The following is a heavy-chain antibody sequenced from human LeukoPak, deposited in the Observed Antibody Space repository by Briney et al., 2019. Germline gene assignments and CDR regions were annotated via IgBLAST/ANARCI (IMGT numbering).Heavy chain of an antibody. CDR1: GFTFSSYW. CDR2: IKQDGSEK. D-gene: IGHD6-13*01. Sequence: GGSLRLSCAASGFTFSSYWMSWVRQAPGKGLEWVANIKQDGSEKYYVDSVKGRFTISRGNAKNSLYLQMNSLRAEDTAVYYCARGKGIAAAGPLFFDYWGPGTLVTVSS. V-gene: IGHV3-7*01. CDR3: ARGKGIAAAGPLFFDY. J-gene: IGHJ4*02.